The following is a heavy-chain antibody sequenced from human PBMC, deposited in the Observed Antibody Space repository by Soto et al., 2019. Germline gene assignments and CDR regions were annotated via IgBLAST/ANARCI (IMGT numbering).Heavy chain of an antibody. CDR2: ISPYDDNT. D-gene: IGHD3-22*01. J-gene: IGHJ6*02. CDR3: ARGGYYDSSGSRNYHYYGMKV. V-gene: IGHV1-18*01. CDR1: GYTFTSYG. Sequence: QAQLVQSGPEVKKPGASVKVSCKASGYTFTSYGISWVRQAPGQGLEWLGWISPYDDNTKYAQNLQGRVSMTTDTSSNTAYMALRSLRSDDTAMYYCARGGYYDSSGSRNYHYYGMKVWGQGTTVTVSS.